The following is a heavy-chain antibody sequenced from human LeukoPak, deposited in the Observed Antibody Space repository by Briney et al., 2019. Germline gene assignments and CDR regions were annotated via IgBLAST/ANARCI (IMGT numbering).Heavy chain of an antibody. J-gene: IGHJ6*03. Sequence: SVKVSCEASGGTFSSYTISWVRQAPGQGLEWMGRIIPILGIANYAQKFQGRVTITADKSTSTAYMELSSLRSEDTAVYYCASSNYGNYYYYYMDVRGKGTTVTVSS. D-gene: IGHD4-17*01. CDR3: ASSNYGNYYYYYMDV. CDR2: IIPILGIA. V-gene: IGHV1-69*02. CDR1: GGTFSSYT.